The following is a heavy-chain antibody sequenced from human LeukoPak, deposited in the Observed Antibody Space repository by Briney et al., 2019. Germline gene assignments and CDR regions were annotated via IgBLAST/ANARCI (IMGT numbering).Heavy chain of an antibody. Sequence: PGWSLRLSCAASGFTFSRYGLHWVRQAPGKGLEWVAVIWEDGRNEYYADSVKGRFTISRDNPKNTLYLQMDSLRAEDTAVYYCARDLYSSAVDYWGQGTLVTVSS. CDR3: ARDLYSSAVDY. CDR2: IWEDGRNE. J-gene: IGHJ4*02. CDR1: GFTFSRYG. V-gene: IGHV3-33*01. D-gene: IGHD3-22*01.